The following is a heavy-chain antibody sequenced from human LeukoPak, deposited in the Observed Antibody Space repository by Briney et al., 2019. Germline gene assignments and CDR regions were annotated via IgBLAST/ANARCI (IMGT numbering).Heavy chain of an antibody. CDR3: ARGVNWNTASLDAFDI. D-gene: IGHD1-1*01. J-gene: IGHJ3*02. CDR1: GYTYTSYG. Sequence: ASVRVSCKASGYTYTSYGISWVRQAPGQGLEWMGWISAYNGNTNYAQKFQGRVTMTRDTSISTAYMELSRLRSDDTAVYYCARGVNWNTASLDAFDIWGQGTMVTVSS. CDR2: ISAYNGNT. V-gene: IGHV1-18*01.